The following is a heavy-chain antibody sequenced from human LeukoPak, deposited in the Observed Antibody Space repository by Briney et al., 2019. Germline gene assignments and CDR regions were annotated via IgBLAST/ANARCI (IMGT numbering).Heavy chain of an antibody. D-gene: IGHD1/OR15-1a*01. Sequence: PGGSLRLSCAASGSTFSSQALSSVRQAPGKGLEWVSSFTGSDGNIHYAASVKGRFTLSRDSSKETIYLQMISLRADDTATYYCAAGGGNTFNPWGQGILVTVSS. CDR2: FTGSDGNI. J-gene: IGHJ5*02. V-gene: IGHV3-23*01. CDR1: GSTFSSQA. CDR3: AAGGGNTFNP.